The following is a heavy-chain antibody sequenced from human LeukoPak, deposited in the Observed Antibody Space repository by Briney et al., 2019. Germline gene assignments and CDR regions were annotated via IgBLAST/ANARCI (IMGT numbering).Heavy chain of an antibody. CDR1: GFTFSSYG. Sequence: QPGGSLRLSCAASGFTFSSYGMHWVRQAPGKGLEWVAVIWYGGSNKYYADSVKGRFTISRDNSKNTLYLQMNSLRAEDTAVYYCASAYSKGSLALLWYMDVWGKGTTVTVSS. V-gene: IGHV3-33*08. D-gene: IGHD4-11*01. CDR3: ASAYSKGSLALLWYMDV. J-gene: IGHJ6*03. CDR2: IWYGGSNK.